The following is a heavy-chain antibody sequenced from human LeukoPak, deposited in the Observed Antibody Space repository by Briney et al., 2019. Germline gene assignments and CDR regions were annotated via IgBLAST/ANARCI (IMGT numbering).Heavy chain of an antibody. CDR2: IYSSGST. CDR1: GGSISSYY. CDR3: ARDGLGSRPLDY. V-gene: IGHV4-4*07. J-gene: IGHJ4*02. D-gene: IGHD2-15*01. Sequence: SETLSLTCTVSGGSISSYYWSWIRQPAGKGLEWIGRIYSSGSTNYNPSLKSRVTMSVDTSKNQFSLKLSSVTATDTAVYYCARDGLGSRPLDYWGQGTLVTVSS.